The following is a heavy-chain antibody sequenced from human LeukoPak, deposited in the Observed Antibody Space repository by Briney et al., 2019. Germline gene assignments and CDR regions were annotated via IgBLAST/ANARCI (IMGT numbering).Heavy chain of an antibody. D-gene: IGHD1-26*01. CDR1: GFTLSYYT. CDR3: ARDFRVGATFDFFDI. V-gene: IGHV3-64*01. CDR2: IRSDGGST. J-gene: IGHJ3*02. Sequence: PGGSLRLSCAASGFTLSYYTMHWVRQAPGRGLEYVSGIRSDGGSTYYANSVKGRFTISRDNSKNTLYLQMGSLRPEDMAVYYCARDFRVGATFDFFDIWGQGTMVIVSS.